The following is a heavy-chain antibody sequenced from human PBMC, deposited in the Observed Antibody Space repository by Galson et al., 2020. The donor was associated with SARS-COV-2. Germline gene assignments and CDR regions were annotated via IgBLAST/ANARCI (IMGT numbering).Heavy chain of an antibody. J-gene: IGHJ4*02. CDR3: ARGGSRDSSAPFDY. CDR2: INPNSGGT. V-gene: IGHV1-2*02. CDR1: GYTFTGYY. D-gene: IGHD3-22*01. Sequence: ASVKVSCKASGYTFTGYYMHWVRQAPGQGLEWMGWINPNSGGTNYAQKFQGGVTMTRDTSISTAYMELSRLRSDDTAVYYCARGGSRDSSAPFDYWGQGTLVTVSS.